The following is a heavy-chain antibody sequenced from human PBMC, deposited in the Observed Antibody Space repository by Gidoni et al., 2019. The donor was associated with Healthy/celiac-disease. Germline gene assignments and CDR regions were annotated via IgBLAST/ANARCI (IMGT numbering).Heavy chain of an antibody. Sequence: EVQLVESGGGLVKPGGSLRLSCAASGFTFSSYSMNWVRQAPGKGLEWVSSISSSSSYIYYADSVKGRFTISRDNAQNSLYLQMNSLRAEDTAVYYCARDRGIAAAGILDAFDIWGQGTMVTVSS. CDR1: GFTFSSYS. V-gene: IGHV3-21*01. D-gene: IGHD6-13*01. CDR3: ARDRGIAAAGILDAFDI. J-gene: IGHJ3*02. CDR2: ISSSSSYI.